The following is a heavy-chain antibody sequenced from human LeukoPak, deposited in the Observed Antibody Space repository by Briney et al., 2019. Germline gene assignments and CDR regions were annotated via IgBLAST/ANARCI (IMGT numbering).Heavy chain of an antibody. D-gene: IGHD3-10*01. CDR3: AREATYFFASGSFQGYYFDH. CDR1: GFTISNYA. Sequence: GGSQRLSCAASGFTISNYAIHWVRQAPGTGLEWVAIISYDGSHDSYADSVKGRFTTSRDNSKNTLSLQMTSLRAEDTAVYYCAREATYFFASGSFQGYYFDHWGQGTPVTVSS. CDR2: ISYDGSHD. J-gene: IGHJ4*02. V-gene: IGHV3-30*04.